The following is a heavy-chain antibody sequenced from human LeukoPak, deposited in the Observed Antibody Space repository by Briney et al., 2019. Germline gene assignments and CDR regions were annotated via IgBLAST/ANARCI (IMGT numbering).Heavy chain of an antibody. CDR2: ICLAGDT. D-gene: IGHD6-19*01. Sequence: TGGSLRLSCAASGFIFSRHDMQWVRHPRGKSREGVSAICLAGDTNYLDSVKGRFPISRDDDKNSFYLQMNSLRVGDAAVYFCARGSHSGWYYDQWGQGTLVTVSS. CDR3: ARGSHSGWYYDQ. V-gene: IGHV3-13*01. J-gene: IGHJ5*02. CDR1: GFIFSRHD.